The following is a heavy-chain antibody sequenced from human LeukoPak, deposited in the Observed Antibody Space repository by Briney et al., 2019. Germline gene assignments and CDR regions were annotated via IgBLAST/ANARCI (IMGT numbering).Heavy chain of an antibody. V-gene: IGHV3-23*01. Sequence: GGSLRLSCAASGFTFSNYAMSWVRQAPGKGLEWVSAISDSGDSTDYADSVKGRFTISRDNSKNTLRLQMNSLRAEDTAVYYCAKRGGYFPLYYFDYWGQGTLVTVSS. D-gene: IGHD3-22*01. J-gene: IGHJ4*02. CDR3: AKRGGYFPLYYFDY. CDR2: ISDSGDST. CDR1: GFTFSNYA.